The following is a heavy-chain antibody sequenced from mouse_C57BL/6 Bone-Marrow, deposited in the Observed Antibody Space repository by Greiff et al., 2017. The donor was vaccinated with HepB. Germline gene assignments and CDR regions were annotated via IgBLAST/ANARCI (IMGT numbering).Heavy chain of an antibody. CDR1: GYTFTDYY. V-gene: IGHV1-19*01. Sequence: VQLKESGPVLVKPGASVKMSCKASGYTFTDYYMNWVKQSHGKSLEWIGVINPYNGGTSYNQKFKGKATLTVDKSSSTAYMELNSLTSEDSAVYYCARRELRYYFDYWGQGTTLTVSS. CDR3: ARRELRYYFDY. J-gene: IGHJ2*01. CDR2: INPYNGGT.